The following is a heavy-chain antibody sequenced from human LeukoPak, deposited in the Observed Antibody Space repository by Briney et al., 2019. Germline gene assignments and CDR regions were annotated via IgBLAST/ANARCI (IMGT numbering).Heavy chain of an antibody. CDR3: ASWGTGGSPRSSVWLDP. J-gene: IGHJ5*02. CDR1: GDSVSSNSAA. D-gene: IGHD6-6*01. V-gene: IGHV6-1*01. CDR2: TYYRAKWYN. Sequence: SQTLSLTCAISGDSVSSNSAACNWVRQSPSRGLEWLGRTYYRAKWYNDYAVSVKSRITINPDTSKNQFSLQLNSVTPEDTAVYYCASWGTGGSPRSSVWLDPWPQGTLVTVSS.